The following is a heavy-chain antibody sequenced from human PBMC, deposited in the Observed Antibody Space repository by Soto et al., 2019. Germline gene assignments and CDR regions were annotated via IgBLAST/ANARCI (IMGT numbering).Heavy chain of an antibody. Sequence: QVQLVESGGGVVQPGRSLRLSCAASGFSFSSYAMHWVCQAPGKGLEWVAVIWYDGVNKYYADSVKGRFTISRDNSNNTLYVQMNSLKAEDTAVYYCVRDPYLPAAGRLSSLHYWGPGTLVTVSS. CDR3: VRDPYLPAAGRLSSLHY. V-gene: IGHV3-33*01. CDR2: IWYDGVNK. D-gene: IGHD2-2*01. J-gene: IGHJ4*02. CDR1: GFSFSSYA.